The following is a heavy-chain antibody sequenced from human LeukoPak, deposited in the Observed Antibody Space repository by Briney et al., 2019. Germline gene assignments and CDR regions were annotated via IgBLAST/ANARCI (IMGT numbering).Heavy chain of an antibody. CDR3: ARDSSGYQ. Sequence: GGSLRLSCAASGFTFSTYWMSWVRQAPGKGLEWVANIKEDGSEKYYGDSVRGRFTISRDNAKNSLYLQMNSLRAEDTAVYYCARDSSGYQWGQGTLVTVSP. J-gene: IGHJ4*02. V-gene: IGHV3-7*01. D-gene: IGHD3-22*01. CDR1: GFTFSTYW. CDR2: IKEDGSEK.